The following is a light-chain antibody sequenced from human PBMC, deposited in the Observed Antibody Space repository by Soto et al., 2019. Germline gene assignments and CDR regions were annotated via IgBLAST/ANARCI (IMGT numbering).Light chain of an antibody. CDR3: QKYNNWPQT. J-gene: IGKJ1*01. CDR1: QSVRNN. CDR2: DAS. Sequence: EIVMTQSPATLSVSPGERATLSCRASQSVRNNLAWYQQRPGQAPRLLIYDASTRATGVPASFSGSGSGTGFTLTITSLQSEDFALYYCQKYNNWPQTFGQGTKVEIK. V-gene: IGKV3-15*01.